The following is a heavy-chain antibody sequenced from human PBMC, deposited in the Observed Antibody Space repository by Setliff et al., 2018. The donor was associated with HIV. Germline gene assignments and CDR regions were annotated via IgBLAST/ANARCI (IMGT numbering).Heavy chain of an antibody. V-gene: IGHV4-39*01. J-gene: IGHJ6*02. CDR1: GDSITNSMHY. Sequence: PSETLSLTCTVSGDSITNSMHYWSWIRQPPGKGLEFMGSIHYNDGKTYYNAALRRRVTISADTSKNQFSLKLNSVTAADTAVYYCARGGAYGLDVWGQGTAVTVSS. CDR3: ARGGAYGLDV. CDR2: IHYNDGKT. D-gene: IGHD3-10*01.